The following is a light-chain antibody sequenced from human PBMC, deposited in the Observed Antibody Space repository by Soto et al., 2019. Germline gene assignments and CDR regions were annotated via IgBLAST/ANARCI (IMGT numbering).Light chain of an antibody. CDR3: QQRSDWPLT. CDR2: DAS. V-gene: IGKV3-11*01. Sequence: IVLTQSPTTLSLSPGERAPLSCSAIQSVSSYFAWYQHKPGQAPRLLIYDASTRSAGIPARFSGSGSGKDVPLTISRLEPEDFAVYDCQQRSDWPLTFGGGTNVEIQ. J-gene: IGKJ4*02. CDR1: QSVSSY.